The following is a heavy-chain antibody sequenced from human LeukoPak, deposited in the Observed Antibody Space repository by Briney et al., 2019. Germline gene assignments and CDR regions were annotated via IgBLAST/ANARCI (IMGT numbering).Heavy chain of an antibody. V-gene: IGHV4-34*01. J-gene: IGHJ5*02. D-gene: IGHD1-26*01. CDR1: IDSFTNYY. Sequence: SETLSLTCAVYIDSFTNYYWNWIRQTPGKGLEWIGEVNDSGGTNINPSLRSRVILSVDTSKNQFSLKLISVTAADTAVYYCARGQGATVPQVDKNWFDPWGQGTRVIVSS. CDR2: VNDSGGT. CDR3: ARGQGATVPQVDKNWFDP.